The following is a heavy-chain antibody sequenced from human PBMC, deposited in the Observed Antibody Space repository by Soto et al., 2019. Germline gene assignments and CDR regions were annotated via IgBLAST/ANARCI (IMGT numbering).Heavy chain of an antibody. CDR2: TCYRSKWYN. CDR1: GDSVSSNSAA. V-gene: IGHV6-1*01. J-gene: IGHJ6*02. D-gene: IGHD4-17*01. Sequence: PSQTLSLTCAISGDSVSSNSAAWNWIRQSPSRGLEWLGRTCYRSKWYNDYAVSVKSRITINPDTSKNQFSLQLNSVTPEDTAVYYCARTEATVTIRSNYYYYYGMDVWGQGTTVTVSS. CDR3: ARTEATVTIRSNYYYYYGMDV.